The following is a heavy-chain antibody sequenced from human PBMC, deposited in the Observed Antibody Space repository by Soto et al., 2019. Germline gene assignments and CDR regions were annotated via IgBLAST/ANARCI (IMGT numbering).Heavy chain of an antibody. V-gene: IGHV3-11*01. CDR2: ISSSGSTI. Sequence: GGSLRLSCAASGFTFSDYYMSWIRQAPGKGLEWVSYISSSGSTIYYADSVKGRFTISRDNAKNSLYLQMNSLRAEDTAVYYCARDLQLWPRGCMDVWGQGTTVTVSS. D-gene: IGHD5-18*01. CDR1: GFTFSDYY. CDR3: ARDLQLWPRGCMDV. J-gene: IGHJ6*02.